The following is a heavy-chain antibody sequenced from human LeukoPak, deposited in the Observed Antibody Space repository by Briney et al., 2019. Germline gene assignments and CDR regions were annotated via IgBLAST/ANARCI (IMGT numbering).Heavy chain of an antibody. Sequence: SETLSLTCTVSGGSISSSSYYWGWIRQPPGKGLEWIGSIYYSGSTYYNPSLKSRVTISVDTSKNQFSLKLSSVTAADTAVYYCAKDVWQDFCFDSWGQGTLVTVSS. J-gene: IGHJ4*02. CDR3: AKDVWQDFCFDS. D-gene: IGHD3-3*01. CDR2: IYYSGST. V-gene: IGHV4-39*02. CDR1: GGSISSSSYY.